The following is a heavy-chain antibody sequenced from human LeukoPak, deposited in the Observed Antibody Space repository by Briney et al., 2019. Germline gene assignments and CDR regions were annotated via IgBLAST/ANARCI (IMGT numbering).Heavy chain of an antibody. Sequence: SETLSLTCTVSGGSISSSSYYWGWIRQPPGKGLEWIGNIYYSGSTYYNPSLKSRVTISVDMSKNQFSLKLSSVTAADTAVYYCARRRYESGTSYPSYFDYWGQGTLVTVSS. D-gene: IGHD3-22*01. CDR3: ARRRYESGTSYPSYFDY. CDR1: GGSISSSSYY. J-gene: IGHJ4*02. V-gene: IGHV4-39*01. CDR2: IYYSGST.